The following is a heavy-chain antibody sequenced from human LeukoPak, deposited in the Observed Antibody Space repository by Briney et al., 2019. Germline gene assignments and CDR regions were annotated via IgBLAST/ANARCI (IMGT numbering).Heavy chain of an antibody. CDR1: GYTFTDYY. D-gene: IGHD2-2*01. J-gene: IGHJ4*02. CDR2: INPNDGDT. Sequence: ASVKVSCKASGYTFTDYYMHWVRQAPGQGFEWMGRINPNDGDTNYAQKFQGRVTMTRDTSISTAHMEVSRLRSDDTAVYYCARANFLYCSSSTCLFDYWGQGTLVTVSS. V-gene: IGHV1-2*06. CDR3: ARANFLYCSSSTCLFDY.